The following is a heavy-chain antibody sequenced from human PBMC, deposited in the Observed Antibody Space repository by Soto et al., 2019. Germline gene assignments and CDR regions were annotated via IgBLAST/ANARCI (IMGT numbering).Heavy chain of an antibody. CDR3: AKDLGFFHGIAVAGTANAFDI. V-gene: IGHV3-30*18. D-gene: IGHD6-19*01. Sequence: QVQLVESGGGVVQPGRSLRLSCAASGFTFSSYGMHWVRQAPGKGLEWVAVISYDGSNKYYADSVKGRFTISRDNSKNTLYLQMNSLRAEDTAVYYCAKDLGFFHGIAVAGTANAFDIWGQGTMVTVSS. CDR1: GFTFSSYG. CDR2: ISYDGSNK. J-gene: IGHJ3*02.